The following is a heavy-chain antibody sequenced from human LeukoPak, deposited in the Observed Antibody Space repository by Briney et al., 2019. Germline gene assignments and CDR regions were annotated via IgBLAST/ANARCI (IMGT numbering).Heavy chain of an antibody. Sequence: AASVNVSCKASGGTFSSYAISWVRQAPGQGLEWMGRIIPILGIANYAQKFQGRVTITADKSTSTAYMELSSLRSEDTAVYYCARDWIAVAGTVTEFDPWGQGTLVTVSS. V-gene: IGHV1-69*10. J-gene: IGHJ5*02. CDR2: IIPILGIA. D-gene: IGHD6-19*01. CDR1: GGTFSSYA. CDR3: ARDWIAVAGTVTEFDP.